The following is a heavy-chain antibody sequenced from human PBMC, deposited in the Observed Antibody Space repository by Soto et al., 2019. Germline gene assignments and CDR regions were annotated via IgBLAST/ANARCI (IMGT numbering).Heavy chain of an antibody. CDR3: ARYYYDSSGSGGFDP. CDR2: IYYSGTT. Sequence: SETLSLTCTVSGDSIMRDSYYWNWIRQHPGKGLEWIGYIYYSGTTAYNPSLKTRVTISPDTSKNQFSLKLSSVTAADTAVYYCARYYYDSSGSGGFDPWGQGTLVTVSS. J-gene: IGHJ5*02. D-gene: IGHD3-22*01. CDR1: GDSIMRDSYY. V-gene: IGHV4-31*03.